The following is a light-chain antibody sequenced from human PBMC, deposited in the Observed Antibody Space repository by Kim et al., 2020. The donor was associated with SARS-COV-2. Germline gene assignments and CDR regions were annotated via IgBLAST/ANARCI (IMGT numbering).Light chain of an antibody. CDR3: QAWESSNAV. V-gene: IGLV3-1*01. CDR2: QDS. J-gene: IGLJ3*02. CDR1: KLGDKY. Sequence: SYELTQPPSVSVSPGQTASITCSGDKLGDKYACWYQQKPGQSPVLVIYQDSKRPSGIPERFSGSNSGNTATLTISGTQAMDEADYYCQAWESSNAVFGEGSQLTV.